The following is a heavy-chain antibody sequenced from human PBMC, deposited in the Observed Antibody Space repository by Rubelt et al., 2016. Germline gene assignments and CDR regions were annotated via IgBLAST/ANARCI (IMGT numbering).Heavy chain of an antibody. CDR3: ASPPYDILTGYDYYYGMDV. CDR1: GGTFSSYA. CDR2: IIPIFGTA. Sequence: QVQLVQSGAEVQKPGSSVKVSCKASGGTFSSYAISWVRQAPGQGLEWMGGIIPIFGTANYAQKFRGRVTITADKSTSTAYMELSSLRSEDTAVYYCASPPYDILTGYDYYYGMDVWGQGTTVTVSS. D-gene: IGHD3-9*01. J-gene: IGHJ6*02. V-gene: IGHV1-69*06.